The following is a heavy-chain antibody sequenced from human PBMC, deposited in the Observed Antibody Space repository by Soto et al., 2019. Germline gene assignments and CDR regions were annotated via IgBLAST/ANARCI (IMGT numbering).Heavy chain of an antibody. CDR2: ISAYNGNT. Sequence: QVQLVQSGAEVKKPGASVKVSCKASGYTFTSYGISWARQAPGQGLEWMGWISAYNGNTNYAQKLQGRVTMTTDTSTSTAYMELRSLRSDDTAVYYCARDRYCSGGSCWDDAFDIWGQGTMVTVSS. J-gene: IGHJ3*02. D-gene: IGHD2-15*01. CDR1: GYTFTSYG. CDR3: ARDRYCSGGSCWDDAFDI. V-gene: IGHV1-18*01.